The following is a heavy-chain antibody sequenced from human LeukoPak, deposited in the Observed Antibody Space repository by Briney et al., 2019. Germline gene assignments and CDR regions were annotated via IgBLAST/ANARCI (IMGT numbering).Heavy chain of an antibody. CDR3: ARALGSGDFDY. CDR1: GFTFSNYW. V-gene: IGHV3-7*01. D-gene: IGHD7-27*01. Sequence: RGSLRLSCAPPGFTFSNYWMSWVRQAPGKGLEWVANIKQDGSEKYYVDSVKGRFTISRDNAKISLYLQMNSLRAEDTAVYYCARALGSGDFDYWGQGTLVTVSS. J-gene: IGHJ4*02. CDR2: IKQDGSEK.